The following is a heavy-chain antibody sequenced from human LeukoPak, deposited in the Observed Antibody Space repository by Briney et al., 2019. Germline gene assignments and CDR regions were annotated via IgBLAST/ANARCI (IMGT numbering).Heavy chain of an antibody. V-gene: IGHV3-23*01. CDR2: IDVGGGTT. D-gene: IGHD7-27*01. J-gene: IGHJ4*02. CDR3: VRDPNWGSGY. Sequence: PGGSLRLSCAASGFTFSSWTMMWVRQTPGKGLEWVSIIDVGGGTTYYAESVKGRFTISRDNSNGKLFLQMDSLRAEDTAVYYCVRDPNWGSGYWGQGTLVTVSS. CDR1: GFTFSSWT.